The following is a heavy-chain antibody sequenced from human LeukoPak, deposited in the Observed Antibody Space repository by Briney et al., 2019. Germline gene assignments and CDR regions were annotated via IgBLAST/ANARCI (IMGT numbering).Heavy chain of an antibody. CDR3: ATVGRLHYVLED. J-gene: IGHJ4*02. V-gene: IGHV1-18*01. CDR2: VVGHNGHT. CDR1: GHTFPKNG. D-gene: IGHD3-3*01. Sequence: GASVKVSCKTSGHTFPKNGIAWVRQAPGQGLERMGWVVGHNGHTKYAQRFQGRVIMTTDTSTSTAYMELRSLKSDDTAIYYCATVGRLHYVLEDWGQGTLVTVSS.